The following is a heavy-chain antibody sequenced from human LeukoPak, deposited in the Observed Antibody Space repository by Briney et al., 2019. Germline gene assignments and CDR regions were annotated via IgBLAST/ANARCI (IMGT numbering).Heavy chain of an antibody. V-gene: IGHV4-34*01. D-gene: IGHD6-6*01. CDR2: INHSGST. Sequence: SETLSLTCAVYGGSFSGYYWSWIRQPPGKGLEWIGEINHSGSTNYNPSLKSRVTISVDTSKNQFSLKLSSVTAADTAVYYCASSPGSLAARPSAGYFDLRGRGTLVTVSS. CDR1: GGSFSGYY. CDR3: ASSPGSLAARPSAGYFDL. J-gene: IGHJ2*01.